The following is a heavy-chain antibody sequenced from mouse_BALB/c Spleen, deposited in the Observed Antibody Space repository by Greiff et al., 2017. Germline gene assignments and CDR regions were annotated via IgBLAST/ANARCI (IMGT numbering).Heavy chain of an antibody. J-gene: IGHJ4*01. D-gene: IGHD2-3*01. CDR2: ISNGGGST. CDR3: ARHDYDGTPMDY. CDR1: GFTFSSYT. V-gene: IGHV5-12-2*01. Sequence: EVQGVESGGGLVQPGGSLKLSCAASGFTFSSYTMSWVRQTPGKRLEWVAYISNGGGSTYYPDTVKSRFTISSDNAKNTLYLQMSSLKSEDTAMYYCARHDYDGTPMDYWGQGTSVTVSS.